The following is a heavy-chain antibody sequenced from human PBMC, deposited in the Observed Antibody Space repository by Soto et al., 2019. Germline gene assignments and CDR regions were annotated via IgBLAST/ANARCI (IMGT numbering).Heavy chain of an antibody. V-gene: IGHV3-21*01. J-gene: IGHJ2*01. CDR3: GRDGGRRGGGYFDL. D-gene: IGHD3-16*01. CDR1: GFTFSSYG. Sequence: EVQLVESGGGLVKPGGSLRLSCAASGFTFSSYGMNWVRQAPGKGLEWVSSISSSSSYIYYADSVKGRFTISRDNAKNSLYLQMNSLRAEDTGVYYGGRDGGRRGGGYFDLWGRGTLVTVSS. CDR2: ISSSSSYI.